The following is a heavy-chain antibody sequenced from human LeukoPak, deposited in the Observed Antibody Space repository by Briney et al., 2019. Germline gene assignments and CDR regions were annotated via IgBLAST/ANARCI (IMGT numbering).Heavy chain of an antibody. J-gene: IGHJ6*03. CDR3: ARDHRGYSYGSEQYHYYYMDV. D-gene: IGHD5-18*01. CDR2: IKQDGSEK. V-gene: IGHV3-7*01. Sequence: GGSLRLSCAASGFTFSSYWMSWVRQAPGKGLEWVANIKQDGSEKYYVDSVKGRFTISRDNAKNSLYLQMNSLRAEDTAVYYCARDHRGYSYGSEQYHYYYMDVWGKGTTVTVSS. CDR1: GFTFSSYW.